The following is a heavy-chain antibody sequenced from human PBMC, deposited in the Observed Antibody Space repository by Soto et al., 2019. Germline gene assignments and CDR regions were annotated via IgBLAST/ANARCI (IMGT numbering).Heavy chain of an antibody. CDR3: ASTRDCVDWFDP. CDR1: GFSLSTSGMC. CDR2: IDWDDDK. Sequence: ESGPTLVNPTQPLTLTCTFSGFSLSTSGMCVSWIRQPPGKALEWLALIDWDDDKYYSTSLKTRLTISKDTSKNQVVLTMTNMDPVDTATYYCASTRDCVDWFDPWGQGTLVTVSS. V-gene: IGHV2-70*01. J-gene: IGHJ5*02. D-gene: IGHD2-21*01.